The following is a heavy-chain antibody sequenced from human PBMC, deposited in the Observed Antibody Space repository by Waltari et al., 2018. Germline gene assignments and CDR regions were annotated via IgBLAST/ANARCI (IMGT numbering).Heavy chain of an antibody. CDR1: GGSFSGYY. Sequence: QVQLQQWGAGLLKPSETLSLTCAVYGGSFSGYYWSWIRQHPGKGLEWIGEINHSGSTNYNPSLKRRVTISVDTSKNQFSLNLSSVTAADTAVYYCARGEQQLHAFDIWGQGTMVTVSS. J-gene: IGHJ3*02. D-gene: IGHD6-13*01. CDR2: INHSGST. V-gene: IGHV4-34*01. CDR3: ARGEQQLHAFDI.